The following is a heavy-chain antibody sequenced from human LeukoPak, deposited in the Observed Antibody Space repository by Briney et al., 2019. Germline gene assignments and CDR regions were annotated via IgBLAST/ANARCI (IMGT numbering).Heavy chain of an antibody. CDR3: ARHIRAPYYYGSGSLDY. CDR1: GYSFTSYW. D-gene: IGHD3-10*01. J-gene: IGHJ4*02. Sequence: GESLKISCKGSGYSFTSYWIGWVRQMPGKGLEWVGIIYPGDSDTRYSPSFQGQVTISADKSISTAYLQWSSLKASDTAVYYCARHIRAPYYYGSGSLDYWGQGTLVTVSS. V-gene: IGHV5-51*01. CDR2: IYPGDSDT.